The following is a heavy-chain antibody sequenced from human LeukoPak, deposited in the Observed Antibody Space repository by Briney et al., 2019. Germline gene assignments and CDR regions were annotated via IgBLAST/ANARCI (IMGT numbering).Heavy chain of an antibody. CDR1: GGSFSGYY. V-gene: IGHV4-34*01. CDR3: ARDFRGGIAAVGYYYYYGMDV. D-gene: IGHD6-13*01. CDR2: INHSGST. J-gene: IGHJ6*02. Sequence: SETLSLTCAVYGGSFSGYYWSWIRQPPGKGLEWIGEINHSGSTNYNPSLKSRVTISVDTSKNQFSLKLSSVTAADTAVYYCARDFRGGIAAVGYYYYYGMDVWGQGTTVTVSS.